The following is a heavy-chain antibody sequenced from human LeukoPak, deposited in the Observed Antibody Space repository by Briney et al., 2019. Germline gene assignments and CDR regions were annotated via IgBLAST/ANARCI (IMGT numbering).Heavy chain of an antibody. D-gene: IGHD3/OR15-3a*01. Sequence: ASVKVSCKTSGHTFTGYYLHWVRQAPGQGLEWMGWINPNTGVTMYAQDFQGRVTMTRDTSISTAYMELSRLRHDDTALYYCARDSGGTDAVFHRLDYYFDLWGRGTLVTVSS. J-gene: IGHJ2*01. CDR2: INPNTGVT. V-gene: IGHV1-2*02. CDR1: GHTFTGYY. CDR3: ARDSGGTDAVFHRLDYYFDL.